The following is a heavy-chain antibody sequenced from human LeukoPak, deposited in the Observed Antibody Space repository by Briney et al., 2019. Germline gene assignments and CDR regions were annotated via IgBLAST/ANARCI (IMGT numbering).Heavy chain of an antibody. Sequence: ASVKVSCKASAATFSSYAISWVRQAPGQGLEWTGRIIPILGIANYAQKFQGRVTITADKSTSTAYMELSSLRSEDAAVYYCARAGTMVRGVIVDFYGMDVWGQGTTVTVSS. D-gene: IGHD3-10*01. CDR2: IIPILGIA. CDR3: ARAGTMVRGVIVDFYGMDV. J-gene: IGHJ6*02. CDR1: AATFSSYA. V-gene: IGHV1-69*04.